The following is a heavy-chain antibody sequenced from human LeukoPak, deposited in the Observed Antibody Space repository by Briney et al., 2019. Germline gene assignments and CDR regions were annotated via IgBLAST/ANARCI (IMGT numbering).Heavy chain of an antibody. D-gene: IGHD6-13*01. CDR1: GFTFNTYA. V-gene: IGHV3-23*01. J-gene: IGHJ3*02. Sequence: PGGSLRLSCAASGFTFNTYAMSWVRQAPGKGLEWVSAFSGSDNNTYYADSVKGRFTISRDNSKNTLYLQMNSLRAEDTAVYYCAKSVGAAAGFFDIWGQGTMVTVSS. CDR3: AKSVGAAAGFFDI. CDR2: FSGSDNNT.